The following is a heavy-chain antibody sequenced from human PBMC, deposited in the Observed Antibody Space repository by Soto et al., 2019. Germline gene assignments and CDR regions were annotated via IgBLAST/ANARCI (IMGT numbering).Heavy chain of an antibody. Sequence: GGSLRLSCAASGFTFSSQWMHWVRQPPGKRLMWVSRIDSHGDTTQYADSVKGRFTISRDNAKNSLYLQMNSLRAGDTAVYYCAREYYYTMDVWGQGTMVTVSS. V-gene: IGHV3-74*03. CDR2: IDSHGDTT. CDR3: AREYYYTMDV. J-gene: IGHJ6*02. CDR1: GFTFSSQW.